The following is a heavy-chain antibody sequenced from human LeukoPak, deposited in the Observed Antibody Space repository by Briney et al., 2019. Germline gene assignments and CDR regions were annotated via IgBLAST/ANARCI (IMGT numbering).Heavy chain of an antibody. J-gene: IGHJ4*02. CDR2: INHSGST. CDR3: ARVPGPFDRPNHWYFDY. V-gene: IGHV4-34*01. CDR1: GGSFSGYY. D-gene: IGHD1-14*01. Sequence: NPSETLSLTCAVYGGSFSGYYWSWTRQPPGKGLEWIGEINHSGSTNYNPSLKSRVTISVDTSKNQFSLKLSSVTAADTAVYYCARVPGPFDRPNHWYFDYWGQGTLVTVSS.